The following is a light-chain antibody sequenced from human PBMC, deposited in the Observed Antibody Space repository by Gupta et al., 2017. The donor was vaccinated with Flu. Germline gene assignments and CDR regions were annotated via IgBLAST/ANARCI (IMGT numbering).Light chain of an antibody. CDR1: ALPRKY. V-gene: IGLV3-10*01. Sequence: GDALPRKYSYWYQHKSGQDPVLVIFEDTKRPSGIPERFSGSSSGTMATLTINGAQVEDEADYYFYSTDIIGVHRRVFGGGTKLTVL. CDR3: YSTDIIGVHRRV. CDR2: EDT. J-gene: IGLJ2*01.